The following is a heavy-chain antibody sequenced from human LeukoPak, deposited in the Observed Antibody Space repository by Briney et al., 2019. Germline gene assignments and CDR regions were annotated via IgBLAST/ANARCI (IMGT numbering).Heavy chain of an antibody. V-gene: IGHV3-48*03. Sequence: GGSLRLSCAASRFTFSSYEMNWVRQAPGKGLEWVSYISSSGSTIYYADSVKGRFTISRDNAKNSLYLQMNSLRAEDTAVYYCARGKWLPHYSFDYWGQGTLVTVSS. J-gene: IGHJ4*02. D-gene: IGHD6-19*01. CDR3: ARGKWLPHYSFDY. CDR1: RFTFSSYE. CDR2: ISSSGSTI.